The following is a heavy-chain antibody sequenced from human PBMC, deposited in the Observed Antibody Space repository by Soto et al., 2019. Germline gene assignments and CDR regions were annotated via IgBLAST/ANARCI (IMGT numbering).Heavy chain of an antibody. CDR3: ARVAGGSYSIKNWFDP. D-gene: IGHD1-26*01. CDR2: IIPSFGTA. J-gene: IGHJ5*02. V-gene: IGHV1-69*01. Sequence: QVQLVQSGAEVKKPGSSVKVSCKASGGTFSSFAINWVRQAPGQGLEWMGGIIPSFGTANYTQKFRGRVTITADESTNTAYMELSSLRSEDTAVYFCARVAGGSYSIKNWFDPWGQGTLVTVSS. CDR1: GGTFSSFA.